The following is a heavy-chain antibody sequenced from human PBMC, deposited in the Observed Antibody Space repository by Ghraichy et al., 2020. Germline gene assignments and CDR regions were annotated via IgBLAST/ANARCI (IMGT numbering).Heavy chain of an antibody. V-gene: IGHV3-48*02. J-gene: IGHJ4*02. CDR2: ISSSSTI. Sequence: GGSLRLSCAASGFTFSSYSMNWVRQAPGKGLEWVSYISSSSTIYYADSVKGRFTISRDNAKNSLYLQMNSLRDEDTAVYYCARDLGYYDSSGDPGYWGQGTLVTVSS. D-gene: IGHD3-22*01. CDR3: ARDLGYYDSSGDPGY. CDR1: GFTFSSYS.